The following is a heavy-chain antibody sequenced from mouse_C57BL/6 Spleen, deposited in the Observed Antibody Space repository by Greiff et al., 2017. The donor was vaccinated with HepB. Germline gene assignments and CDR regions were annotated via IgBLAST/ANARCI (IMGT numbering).Heavy chain of an antibody. CDR2: IYPGSGST. J-gene: IGHJ1*03. D-gene: IGHD1-1*01. Sequence: QVHVKQPGAELVKPGASVKMSCKASGYTFTSYWITWVKQRPGQGLEWIGDIYPGSGSTNYNEKFKSKATLTVDTSSSTAYMQLSSLTSEDSAVYYCAKGDYYGSSYEGFDVWGTGTTVTVSS. CDR1: GYTFTSYW. CDR3: AKGDYYGSSYEGFDV. V-gene: IGHV1-55*01.